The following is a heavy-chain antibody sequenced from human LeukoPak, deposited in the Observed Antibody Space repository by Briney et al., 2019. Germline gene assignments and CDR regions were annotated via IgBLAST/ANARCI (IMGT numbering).Heavy chain of an antibody. CDR2: ISGSGGST. CDR1: GFTFSSYA. Sequence: RAGGSLRLSCAASGFTFSSYAMSWVRQAPGKGLEWVSAISGSGGSTYYADSVKGRFTISRDNSKNTLYLQMNSLRAEDTAVYYCAKDYDFWSSGYFDYWGQGTLVTVSS. V-gene: IGHV3-23*01. D-gene: IGHD3-3*01. J-gene: IGHJ4*02. CDR3: AKDYDFWSSGYFDY.